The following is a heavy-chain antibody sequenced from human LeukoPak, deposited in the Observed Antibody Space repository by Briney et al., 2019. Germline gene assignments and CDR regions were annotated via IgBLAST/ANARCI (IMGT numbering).Heavy chain of an antibody. J-gene: IGHJ6*02. V-gene: IGHV3-23*01. CDR3: ASKFGESYHYYYGWDV. Sequence: GGSLRLSCAPVGFKPTISAMSWVRQAPGKGLEWVSVVGGRGETTNYAASVKGRFTTSRDRSTTTVFLRINRLRVEDTGVSYCASKFGESYHYYYGWDVGGQGTGVTVSS. CDR1: GFKPTISA. CDR2: VGGRGETT. D-gene: IGHD3-10*01.